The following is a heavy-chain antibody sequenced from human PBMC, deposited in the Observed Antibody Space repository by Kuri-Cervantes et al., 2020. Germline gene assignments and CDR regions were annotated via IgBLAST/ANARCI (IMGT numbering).Heavy chain of an antibody. D-gene: IGHD2-2*01. J-gene: IGHJ6*02. CDR3: ATSIVVVPAASYYYYYYGMDV. CDR1: GGTFSSYA. V-gene: IGHV1-69*13. Sequence: SVKVSCKASGGTFSSYAISWVRQAPGQGLEWMGGIIPVFGTANYAQKLQGRVTITADESTSTAYMELSSLRSDDTAVYYCATSIVVVPAASYYYYYYGMDVWGQGTTVTVSS. CDR2: IIPVFGTA.